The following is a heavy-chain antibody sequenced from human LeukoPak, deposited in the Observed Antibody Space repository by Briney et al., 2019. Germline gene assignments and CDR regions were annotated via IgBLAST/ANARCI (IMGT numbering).Heavy chain of an antibody. V-gene: IGHV7-4-1*02. CDR1: GGTFSSYA. J-gene: IGHJ6*02. CDR3: ARKVTPRDYYGSGSYYYGMDV. D-gene: IGHD3-10*01. CDR2: INTNTGNP. Sequence: ASVKVSCKASGGTFSSYAISWLRQAPGQGREWLGWINTNTGNPTYAQGFTGRFVFSLDTSASTAYLQISSLKAEDTAVYYCARKVTPRDYYGSGSYYYGMDVWGQGTTVTVSS.